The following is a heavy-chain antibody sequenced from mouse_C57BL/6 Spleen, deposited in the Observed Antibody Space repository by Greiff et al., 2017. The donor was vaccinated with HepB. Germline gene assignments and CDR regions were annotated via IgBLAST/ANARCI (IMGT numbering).Heavy chain of an antibody. J-gene: IGHJ1*03. CDR2: FHPYNDDT. CDR3: ARSYYGSSYVNYWYFDV. D-gene: IGHD1-1*01. CDR1: GYTFTTYP. V-gene: IGHV1-47*01. Sequence: VQLQQSGAELVKPGASVKMSCKASGYTFTTYPIEWMKQNHGKSLEWIGNFHPYNDDTKYNEKFKGKATLTVEKSSSTVYLELSRLTSDDSAVYYCARSYYGSSYVNYWYFDVWGTGTTVTVSS.